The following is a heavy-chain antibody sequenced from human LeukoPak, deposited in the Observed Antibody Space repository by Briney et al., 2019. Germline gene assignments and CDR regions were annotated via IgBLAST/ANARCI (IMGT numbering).Heavy chain of an antibody. CDR2: INPNSGDT. V-gene: IGHV1-2*02. CDR1: GYIFTSYG. J-gene: IGHJ4*02. CDR3: AKDGGRGFNYGLYYFDH. Sequence: GASVKVSCKASGYIFTSYGISWVRQAPGQGLEGMGWINPNSGDTNYAQKFQGRVTMTRDTSISTAYMELSRLKSDDTAVYYCAKDGGRGFNYGLYYFDHWGQGTLVTVSS. D-gene: IGHD5-18*01.